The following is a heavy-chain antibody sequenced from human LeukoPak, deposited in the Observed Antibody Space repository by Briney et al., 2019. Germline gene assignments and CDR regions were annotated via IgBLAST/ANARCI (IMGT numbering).Heavy chain of an antibody. V-gene: IGHV1-69*06. CDR2: IIPIFGTA. CDR3: ARPSDSSGYYWPTGSFDI. J-gene: IGHJ3*02. CDR1: VGTFSSYA. Sequence: SVKVSCKASVGTFSSYAISWVRQAPGQGLEWMGRIIPIFGTANYAQKFKGRVTITADKSTSTAYMELSSLRSEDTAVYYCARPSDSSGYYWPTGSFDIWGQGTMVTVSS. D-gene: IGHD3-22*01.